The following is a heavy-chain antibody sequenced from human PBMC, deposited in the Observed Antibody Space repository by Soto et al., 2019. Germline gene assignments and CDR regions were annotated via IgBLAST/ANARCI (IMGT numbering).Heavy chain of an antibody. D-gene: IGHD6-13*01. CDR3: ATLYSSSFLDY. CDR1: GYTLTELS. J-gene: IGHJ4*02. V-gene: IGHV1-24*01. CDR2: FDPEDGET. Sequence: AAVKVSCKVSGYTLTELSTHWVRHAPGKGLEWMGGFDPEDGETIYAQKFQGRVTMTEDTSTDTAYMELSSLRSEDTAVYYCATLYSSSFLDYWGQGTLVTVSS.